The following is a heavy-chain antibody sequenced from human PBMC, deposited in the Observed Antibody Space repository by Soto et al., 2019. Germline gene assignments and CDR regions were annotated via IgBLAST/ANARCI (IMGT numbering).Heavy chain of an antibody. CDR2: ISYEGSNT. J-gene: IGHJ6*02. CDR1: GFTFGTYA. V-gene: IGHV3-30-3*01. D-gene: IGHD1-1*01. CDR3: ARVTPGNNLYYFSGMDV. Sequence: LRLSCVASGFTFGTYAIHWVRQAPGKGLQWVALISYEGSNTYYADSVKGRFTVSRDNSKSTLYLQMNSLRPEDTGVYYCARVTPGNNLYYFSGMDVWGQGTSVTVSS.